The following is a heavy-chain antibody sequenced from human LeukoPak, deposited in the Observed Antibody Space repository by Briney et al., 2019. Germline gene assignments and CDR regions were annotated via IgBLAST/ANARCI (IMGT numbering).Heavy chain of an antibody. Sequence: SETLSLTCTVSGGSISSHYWSWIRQPPGKGLEWIGEINHSGSTNYNPSLKSRVTISVDTSKNQFSLKLSSVTAADTAVYYCARALNRYCSGGSCYSSESDYWGQGTLVTVSS. CDR2: INHSGST. V-gene: IGHV4-34*01. CDR1: GGSISSHY. J-gene: IGHJ4*02. CDR3: ARALNRYCSGGSCYSSESDY. D-gene: IGHD2-15*01.